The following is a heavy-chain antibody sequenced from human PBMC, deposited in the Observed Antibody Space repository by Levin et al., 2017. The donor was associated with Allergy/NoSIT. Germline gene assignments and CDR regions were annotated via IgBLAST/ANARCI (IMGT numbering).Heavy chain of an antibody. CDR1: GYTFTSYG. J-gene: IGHJ4*02. V-gene: IGHV1-18*01. D-gene: IGHD2-8*01. CDR3: ARWDCTNGVCDHSSGWCNY. CDR2: ISAYNGNT. Sequence: GASVKVSCKASGYTFTSYGISWVRQAPGQGLEWMGWISAYNGNTNYAQKLQGRVTMTTDTSTSTAYMELRSLRSDDTAVYYCARWDCTNGVCDHSSGWCNYWGQGTLVTVSS.